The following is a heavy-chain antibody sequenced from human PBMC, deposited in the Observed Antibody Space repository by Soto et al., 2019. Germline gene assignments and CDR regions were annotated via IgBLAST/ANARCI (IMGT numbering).Heavy chain of an antibody. J-gene: IGHJ4*02. Sequence: SETLSLTCTVSGGSISSGDYYWSWIRQPPGKGLEWIGYIYYSGSTYYNPSLKSRVTISVDTSKNQFSLKLSSVTAADTAVYYCASRITIFGVVTNFDYWGQGTLVTVSS. D-gene: IGHD3-3*01. CDR1: GGSISSGDYY. CDR3: ASRITIFGVVTNFDY. CDR2: IYYSGST. V-gene: IGHV4-30-4*01.